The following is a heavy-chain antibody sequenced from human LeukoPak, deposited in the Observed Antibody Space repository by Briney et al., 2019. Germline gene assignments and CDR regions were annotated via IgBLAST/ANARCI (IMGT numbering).Heavy chain of an antibody. V-gene: IGHV4-59*01. CDR2: IYYSGST. J-gene: IGHJ4*02. CDR3: ARSGDILTRYFFN. CDR1: GGSISSYY. Sequence: PSETLSLTCTVSGGSISSYYWSWIRQPPGKGMEWIGYIYYSGSTNYNPSLKSRVTISVDTSKNQFSLKLSSVTAADTAVYYCARSGDILTRYFFNWGQGTLVTVSS. D-gene: IGHD3-9*01.